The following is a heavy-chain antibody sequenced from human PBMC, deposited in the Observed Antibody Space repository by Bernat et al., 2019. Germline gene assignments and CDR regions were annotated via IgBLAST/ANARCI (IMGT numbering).Heavy chain of an antibody. J-gene: IGHJ4*02. V-gene: IGHV1-3*01. Sequence: QVQLVQSGAEVKKPGASVKVSCKASGYTFTSYAMHWVRQAPGQRLEWMGWINAGNGNTKYSQKFQGRVTITRDTSASKAYMELSSLRSEDTAVYYCARDPYGSSKPYLFDYWGQGTLVTVSS. D-gene: IGHD6-6*01. CDR1: GYTFTSYA. CDR2: INAGNGNT. CDR3: ARDPYGSSKPYLFDY.